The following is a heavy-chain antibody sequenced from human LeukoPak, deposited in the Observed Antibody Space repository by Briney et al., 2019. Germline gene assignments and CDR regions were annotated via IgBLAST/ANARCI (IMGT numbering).Heavy chain of an antibody. V-gene: IGHV4-34*01. D-gene: IGHD2-21*02. CDR1: GGSFSPYY. J-gene: IGHJ4*02. CDR3: ARGGFYCGGDCYVGY. CDR2: INHSGST. Sequence: SETLSLTCAVYGGSFSPYYWSWIRQPPGKGLEWIGEINHSGSTNYNPSLKSRVTISVDTSKTQFSLRLSSVTAADTAVYYCARGGFYCGGDCYVGYRGQGTLVTVSS.